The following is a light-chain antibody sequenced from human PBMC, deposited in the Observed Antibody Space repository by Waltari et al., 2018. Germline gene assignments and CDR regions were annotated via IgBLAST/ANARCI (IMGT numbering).Light chain of an antibody. V-gene: IGLV2-23*01. CDR1: SSDVGSYNL. CDR2: EGS. Sequence: QSALTQPASVSGSPGQSITISCTGTSSDVGSYNLVSWYRQLPGTAPKLMTYEGSKRPSGVSNRCSGSKSGNTASLTISGLQAEDEADYYCCSYAGSSTWVFGGGTKLTVL. J-gene: IGLJ3*02. CDR3: CSYAGSSTWV.